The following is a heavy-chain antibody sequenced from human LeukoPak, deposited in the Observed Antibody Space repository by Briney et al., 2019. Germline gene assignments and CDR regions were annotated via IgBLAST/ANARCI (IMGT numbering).Heavy chain of an antibody. CDR3: AKGHYDDWYYFDY. D-gene: IGHD3-3*01. J-gene: IGHJ4*02. CDR1: GFAFSGFA. Sequence: PGGSLRLSCAASGFAFSGFAMSWLRQAPGKGLEWVSSISRSGGDTNYADSVKGRFTISRDNSKSTLLLQLNSLRGDDTAIYYCAKGHYDDWYYFDYWGQGTPVTVSS. V-gene: IGHV3-23*01. CDR2: ISRSGGDT.